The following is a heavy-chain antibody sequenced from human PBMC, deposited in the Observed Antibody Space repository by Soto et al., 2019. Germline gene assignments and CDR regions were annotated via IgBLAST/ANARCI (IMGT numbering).Heavy chain of an antibody. V-gene: IGHV3-53*01. CDR3: ATWHEREHAFDV. D-gene: IGHD1-1*01. Sequence: DVQLVESGGGLIQPGESLRLSCAAFGLTISGKKYVAWVRQAPGKGLEWVSALYDVDGSFYADSVTGRFTTSSDSSKTTVYLQMNDLRPDDTTVYYCATWHEREHAFDVWGQGPTVTISS. CDR1: GLTISGKKY. J-gene: IGHJ3*01. CDR2: LYDVDGS.